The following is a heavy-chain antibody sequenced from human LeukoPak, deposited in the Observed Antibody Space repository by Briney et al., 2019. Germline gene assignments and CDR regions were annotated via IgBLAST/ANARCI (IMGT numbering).Heavy chain of an antibody. CDR2: ISYDGSNK. D-gene: IGHD2-2*01. J-gene: IGHJ3*02. V-gene: IGHV3-30-3*01. CDR1: GFTFSSYA. Sequence: PGGSLRLSCAASGFTFSSYAMHWVRQAPGKGLEWVAVISYDGSNKYYADSVKGRFTISRDNSKNTLYLQMNSLRAEDTAVYYCARDSAHCSSTSCSQVDAFDIWGQGTMVTVSS. CDR3: ARDSAHCSSTSCSQVDAFDI.